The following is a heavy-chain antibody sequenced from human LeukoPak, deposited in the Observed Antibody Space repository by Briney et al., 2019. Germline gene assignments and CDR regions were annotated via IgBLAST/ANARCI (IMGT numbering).Heavy chain of an antibody. Sequence: SETLSLTCTVSGGSLRTYYWSWIRQPPGKGLEWIGYIYYSGSTNYNPSLKSRVTMSVDTSKNQLSLKVRSVTAADAAEYYCERWLCIGATCYHMDVWGKGTTVTVSS. V-gene: IGHV4-59*01. D-gene: IGHD2-2*01. CDR2: IYYSGST. CDR1: GGSLRTYY. CDR3: ERWLCIGATCYHMDV. J-gene: IGHJ6*04.